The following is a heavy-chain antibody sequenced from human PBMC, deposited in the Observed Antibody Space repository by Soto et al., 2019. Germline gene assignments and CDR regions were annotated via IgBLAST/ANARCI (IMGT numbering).Heavy chain of an antibody. D-gene: IGHD2-2*01. J-gene: IGHJ6*03. Sequence: ASVKVPCKASGYTFASYGVSWVRQAPGQGLEWMGWISAYNGNTNYAQKLQGRVTMTTDTSTSTAYMELRSLRSDDTAVYYCARDLIVVPAAIHYYYYYMDVWGKGTTVTVSS. V-gene: IGHV1-18*01. CDR2: ISAYNGNT. CDR3: ARDLIVVPAAIHYYYYYMDV. CDR1: GYTFASYG.